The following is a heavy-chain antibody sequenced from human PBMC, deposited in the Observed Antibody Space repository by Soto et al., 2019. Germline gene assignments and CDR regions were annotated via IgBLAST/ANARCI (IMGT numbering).Heavy chain of an antibody. V-gene: IGHV4-30-4*01. CDR2: IYYSGNT. CDR3: ARVAVAGTRVDY. D-gene: IGHD6-19*01. CDR1: GDSISSGDYY. Sequence: PSETLSLTCTVSGDSISSGDYYWSWIRQPPGKGLEWIGCIYYSGNTYYNPSLKRRFSISVDTSKNQFSLQLSSVTVADTAVYYCARVAVAGTRVDYWGQGTLVTVSS. J-gene: IGHJ4*02.